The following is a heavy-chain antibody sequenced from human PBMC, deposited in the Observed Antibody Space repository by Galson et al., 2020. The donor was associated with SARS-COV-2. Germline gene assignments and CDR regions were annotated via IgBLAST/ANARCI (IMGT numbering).Heavy chain of an antibody. CDR3: ARHNYIAARPGVYYYYGMDV. CDR1: GGSISSSSYY. CDR2: IYYSGST. J-gene: IGHJ6*02. V-gene: IGHV4-39*01. Sequence: SETLSLTCTVSGGSISSSSYYWGWIRQPPGKGLEWIGSIYYSGSTYYNPSLKSQVTISVDTSKNQFSLKLSSVTAADTAVYYCARHNYIAARPGVYYYYGMDVWGQGTTVTVSS. D-gene: IGHD6-6*01.